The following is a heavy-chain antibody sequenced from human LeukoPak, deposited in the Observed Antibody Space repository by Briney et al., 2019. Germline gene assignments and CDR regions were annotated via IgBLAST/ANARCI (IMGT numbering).Heavy chain of an antibody. D-gene: IGHD3-10*01. V-gene: IGHV3-48*01. CDR3: ARVYQGVSLFDGIDY. Sequence: GGSLRLSCAASGFTFSNFEMNWVRQIPGKGLEWLSFITRSSRIIYYADSVKGRSTISRDNANNSLHLQMNSLRAEDTAVYYCARVYQGVSLFDGIDYWGQGTLVTVSS. J-gene: IGHJ4*02. CDR1: GFTFSNFE. CDR2: ITRSSRII.